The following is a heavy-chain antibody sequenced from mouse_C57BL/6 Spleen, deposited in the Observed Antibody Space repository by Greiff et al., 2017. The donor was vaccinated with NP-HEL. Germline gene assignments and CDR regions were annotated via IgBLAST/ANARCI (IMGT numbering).Heavy chain of an antibody. CDR2: IDPSDSYT. Sequence: QVQLQQPGAELVMPGASVQLSCKASGYTFTSYWMHWVKQRPGQGLEWIGEIDPSDSYTNYNQKFKGKSTLTVDKSSSTTYMQLSSLTSEDSAVYYCARSGYSKAWYFDVWGTGTTVTVSS. D-gene: IGHD2-5*01. J-gene: IGHJ1*03. CDR1: GYTFTSYW. CDR3: ARSGYSKAWYFDV. V-gene: IGHV1-69*01.